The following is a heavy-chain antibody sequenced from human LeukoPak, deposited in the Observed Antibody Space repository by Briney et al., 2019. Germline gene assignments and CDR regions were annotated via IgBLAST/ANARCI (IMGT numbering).Heavy chain of an antibody. J-gene: IGHJ6*03. CDR2: IKQDGSVK. V-gene: IGHV3-7*01. CDR1: GFIFNNYW. Sequence: GGSLRLPCAASGFIFNNYWMTWVRQAPGKGLEWVANIKQDGSVKYYVDSVKGRFTISRDNAKNSLYLQMNSLRAEDTAVYYCAREGPVATVTNRPHYYYYMDVWGKGTTVTVSS. CDR3: AREGPVATVTNRPHYYYYMDV. D-gene: IGHD4-17*01.